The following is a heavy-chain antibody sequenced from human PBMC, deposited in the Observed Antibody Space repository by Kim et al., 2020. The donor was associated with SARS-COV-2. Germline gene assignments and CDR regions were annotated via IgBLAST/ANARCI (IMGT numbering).Heavy chain of an antibody. Sequence: SVKVSCKTSGGTANYAISWVRQAPGQGLEWMGGIISIFHTAYYAQKFKGRVTITADESTSTTYMELNSLRSEDTAVYYCARGPYNSGRRFDFWGHGTLVTVSS. J-gene: IGHJ4*01. D-gene: IGHD3-10*01. V-gene: IGHV1-69*13. CDR2: IISIFHTA. CDR3: ARGPYNSGRRFDF. CDR1: GGTANYA.